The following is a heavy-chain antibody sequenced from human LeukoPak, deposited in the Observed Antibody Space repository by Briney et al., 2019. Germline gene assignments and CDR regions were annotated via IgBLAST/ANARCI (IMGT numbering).Heavy chain of an antibody. Sequence: GGSLRLSCAASGFTFSTYTMNWVRQAPGKGLDWVSYISSSSSTIYYADSVKGRFTISRDNANNSLYLQMNSLRDEDTAVYYCARARRYRSSWYHDYWGQGSLVTVSS. J-gene: IGHJ4*02. CDR3: ARARRYRSSWYHDY. CDR1: GFTFSTYT. V-gene: IGHV3-48*02. CDR2: ISSSSSTI. D-gene: IGHD6-13*01.